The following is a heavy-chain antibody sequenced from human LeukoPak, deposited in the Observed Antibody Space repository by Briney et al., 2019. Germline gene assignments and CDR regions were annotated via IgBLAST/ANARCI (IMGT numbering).Heavy chain of an antibody. CDR3: ARRATRGDYFDY. J-gene: IGHJ4*02. CDR2: IYYSGST. D-gene: IGHD5-12*01. V-gene: IGHV4-59*01. CDR1: GGSISRYY. Sequence: SETLSLTCTDPGGSISRYYWSWIRQPPGKGLEWIGYIYYSGSTNYNPSLKSRVTISVDTSKNQFSLKLSSVTAADTAVYYCARRATRGDYFDYWGQGTLVTVSS.